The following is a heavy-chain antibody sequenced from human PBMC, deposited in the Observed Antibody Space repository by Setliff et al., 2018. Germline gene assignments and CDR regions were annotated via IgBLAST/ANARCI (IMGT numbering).Heavy chain of an antibody. J-gene: IGHJ3*02. D-gene: IGHD2-15*01. CDR3: ARENDSSSFDI. CDR2: IRYDGTTE. CDR1: GFSFGGHD. Sequence: GGSLRLSCAAPGFSFGGHDMHWVRQAPGKGLEWVAFIRYDGTTESYADSVTGRFTISRDNARNSLYLQLNSLRAEDTDVYYCARENDSSSFDIWGQGTMVTVSS. V-gene: IGHV3-30*02.